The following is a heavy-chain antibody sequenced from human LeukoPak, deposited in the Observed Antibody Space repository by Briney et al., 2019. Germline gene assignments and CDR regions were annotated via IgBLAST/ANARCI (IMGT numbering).Heavy chain of an antibody. CDR1: GFTVSSNS. CDR3: ARRRVGSGSYSYTYYYYYYMDV. J-gene: IGHJ6*03. V-gene: IGHV3-53*01. D-gene: IGHD3-10*01. Sequence: GGSLRLSCTVAGFTVSSNSMSWVRQAPGKGLEWVSFIYSDNTHYSDSVKGRFTISRDNSKNTLYLQMNSLRADDTAVYYCARRRVGSGSYSYTYYYYYYMDVWGKGTTVTVSS. CDR2: IYSDNT.